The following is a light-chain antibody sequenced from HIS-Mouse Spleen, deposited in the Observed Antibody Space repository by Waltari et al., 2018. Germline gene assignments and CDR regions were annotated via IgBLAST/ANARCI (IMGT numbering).Light chain of an antibody. V-gene: IGLV3-21*03. CDR1: NIGSKS. CDR3: QVWDSSSDHVV. J-gene: IGLJ2*01. Sequence: SYVLTQPPSVSVAPGKTARITCGGNNIGSKSVHWYQQKPGQAPVLVVYEDSDRTSGMPERFSGSNSGNTATLTISRVEAGDEADYYCQVWDSSSDHVVFGGGTKLTVL. CDR2: EDS.